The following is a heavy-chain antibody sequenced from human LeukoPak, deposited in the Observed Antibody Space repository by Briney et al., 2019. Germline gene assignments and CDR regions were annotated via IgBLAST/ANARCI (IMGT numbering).Heavy chain of an antibody. CDR2: ISSSGSTI. D-gene: IGHD6-6*01. CDR3: ARAKAARHYYYYYGMDV. V-gene: IGHV3-11*01. Sequence: PGGSLRLSCAASGFTFNDYYMSWIRQAPGKGLEWVSYISSSGSTIYYADSVKGRFTISRDNAKNSLYLQMNSLRAEDTAVYYCARAKAARHYYYYYGMDVWGQGTTVTVSS. J-gene: IGHJ6*02. CDR1: GFTFNDYY.